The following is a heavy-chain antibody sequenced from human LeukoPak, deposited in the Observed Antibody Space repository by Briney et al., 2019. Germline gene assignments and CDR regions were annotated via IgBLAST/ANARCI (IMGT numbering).Heavy chain of an antibody. J-gene: IGHJ4*02. V-gene: IGHV3-7*01. Sequence: GGSLRLFCAASGFTFSSYWMSWVRQAPGKGLEWVANIKQDGSEKSYVDSVKGRFTISRDNAKNSLYLQMISLRVEDTAVYYCARDYYVDTTVVTANWGQGALVTVSS. D-gene: IGHD5-18*01. CDR3: ARDYYVDTTVVTAN. CDR2: IKQDGSEK. CDR1: GFTFSSYW.